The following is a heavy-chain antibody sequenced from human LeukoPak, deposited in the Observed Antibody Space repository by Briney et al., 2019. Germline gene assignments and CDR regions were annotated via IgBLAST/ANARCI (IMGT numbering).Heavy chain of an antibody. J-gene: IGHJ4*02. Sequence: GGSLRLSCAASGFTFSSYAMSWVGQAPGKGLEWVSAISGSGGSTYYADSVKGRFTISRDNSKNTLYLQMNSLRAEDTAVYYCAKDLLVLRYFDWLLSGLDYWGQGTLVTVSS. CDR1: GFTFSSYA. CDR3: AKDLLVLRYFDWLLSGLDY. CDR2: ISGSGGST. V-gene: IGHV3-23*01. D-gene: IGHD3-9*01.